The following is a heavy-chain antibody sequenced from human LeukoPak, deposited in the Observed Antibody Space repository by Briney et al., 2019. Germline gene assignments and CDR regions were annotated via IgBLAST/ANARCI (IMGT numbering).Heavy chain of an antibody. V-gene: IGHV1-46*01. CDR3: ATPPGYCSGGSCHGRYYFDY. CDR2: INPSGGST. CDR1: GYPFTSYY. D-gene: IGHD2-15*01. J-gene: IGHJ4*02. Sequence: ASVKVSCKASGYPFTSYYMHWVRQAPGQGLEWMGIINPSGGSTNYAQKFQGRVTMTEDTSTDTAYMELSSLRSEDTAVYYCATPPGYCSGGSCHGRYYFDYWGQGTLVTVSS.